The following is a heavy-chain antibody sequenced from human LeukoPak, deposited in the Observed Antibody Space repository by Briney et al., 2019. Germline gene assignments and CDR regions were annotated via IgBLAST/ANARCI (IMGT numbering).Heavy chain of an antibody. CDR2: ISSSSSYI. J-gene: IGHJ4*02. Sequence: GGSLRLSCAASGFTFSSYSMNWVRQAPGKGLEWVSSISSSSSYIYYADSVKGRFTISRDNAKNSLYLQMNSLRAEDTAVYYCARDKNYDISTGYQDYWGQGTLVTVSS. D-gene: IGHD3-9*01. CDR1: GFTFSSYS. V-gene: IGHV3-21*01. CDR3: ARDKNYDISTGYQDY.